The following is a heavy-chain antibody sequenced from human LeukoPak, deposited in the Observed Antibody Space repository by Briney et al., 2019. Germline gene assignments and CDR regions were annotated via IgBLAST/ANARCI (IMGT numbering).Heavy chain of an antibody. CDR1: GFTFSSYA. V-gene: IGHV3-23*01. CDR3: AKVGRLERVNDY. D-gene: IGHD1-1*01. J-gene: IGHJ4*02. Sequence: GGSLRLSCAASGFTFSSYAMSWVRQAPGKGLEWVSAISGSGGSTYYADSVKGRFTISRDNSKNTLYLQMNSLRAEDAAVYYCAKVGRLERVNDYWGQGTLVTVSS. CDR2: ISGSGGST.